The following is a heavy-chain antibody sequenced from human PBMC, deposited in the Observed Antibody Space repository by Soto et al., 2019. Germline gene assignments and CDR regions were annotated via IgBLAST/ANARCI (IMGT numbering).Heavy chain of an antibody. CDR2: MNPNSGNT. Sequence: ASVKVSCKASGYTCTSYDINWVRQATGQGLEWMGWMNPNSGNTGYAQKFQGRVTMTRNTSISTAYMELSSLRSEDTAVYYCARGLSRYDFWSGYYNWFDPWGQGTLVTVSS. V-gene: IGHV1-8*01. CDR1: GYTCTSYD. CDR3: ARGLSRYDFWSGYYNWFDP. J-gene: IGHJ5*02. D-gene: IGHD3-3*01.